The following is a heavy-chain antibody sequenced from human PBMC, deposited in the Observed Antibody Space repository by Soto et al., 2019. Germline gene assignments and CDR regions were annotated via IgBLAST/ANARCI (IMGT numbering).Heavy chain of an antibody. CDR2: ISGSGGST. CDR3: AKPLYLGYSSGWKDTNDY. V-gene: IGHV3-23*01. Sequence: GESLKISCAASGFTFSSYAMSWVRQAPGKGLEWVSAISGSGGSTYYADSVKGRFTISRDNSKNTLYLQMNSLRAEDTAVYYCAKPLYLGYSSGWKDTNDYWGQGTLVTVSS. D-gene: IGHD6-19*01. CDR1: GFTFSSYA. J-gene: IGHJ4*02.